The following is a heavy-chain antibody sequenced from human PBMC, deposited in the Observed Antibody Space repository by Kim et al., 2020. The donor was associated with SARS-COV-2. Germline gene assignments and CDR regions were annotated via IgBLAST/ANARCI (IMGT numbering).Heavy chain of an antibody. D-gene: IGHD6-19*01. Sequence: NTNYAQKLQGRVTMTTDTSTSTAYMELRSLRSDDTAVYYCARDLGQWLGYWGQGTLVTVSS. J-gene: IGHJ4*02. CDR2: NT. CDR3: ARDLGQWLGY. V-gene: IGHV1-18*01.